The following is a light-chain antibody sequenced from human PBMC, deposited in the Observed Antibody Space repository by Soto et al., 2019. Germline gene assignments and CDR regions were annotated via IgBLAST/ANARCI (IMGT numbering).Light chain of an antibody. CDR1: SGDIGGYNY. V-gene: IGLV2-8*01. CDR3: ASYAGSNNYV. Sequence: QAVLTQPPSASGSPGQSVTISCTGTSGDIGGYNYVSWYQQHPGKAPKLIIYDVTKRPSGVPDRFSGSRSANTASLTVSGLQAEDEADYYCASYAGSNNYVFGTGTKVIVL. J-gene: IGLJ1*01. CDR2: DVT.